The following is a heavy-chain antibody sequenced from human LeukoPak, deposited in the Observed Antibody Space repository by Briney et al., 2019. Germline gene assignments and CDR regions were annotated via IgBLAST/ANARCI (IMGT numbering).Heavy chain of an antibody. Sequence: PSETLSLTCTVSGGSISSYYWSWIRQPPGKGLDWIGYIYYSGSTNYNPSLKSRVTISVDTSKNQFSLKLSSVTAADTAVYYCAGYPRDFDWSIWGQGTLVTVSS. CDR2: IYYSGST. CDR3: AGYPRDFDWSI. D-gene: IGHD3-9*01. J-gene: IGHJ4*02. CDR1: GGSISSYY. V-gene: IGHV4-59*01.